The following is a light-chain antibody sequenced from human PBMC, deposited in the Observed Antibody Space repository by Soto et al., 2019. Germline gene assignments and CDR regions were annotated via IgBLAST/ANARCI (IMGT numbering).Light chain of an antibody. CDR3: AAWDDSLNGYV. Sequence: HSVLTQPPSVSAVPGQKVTISCSGSSSNIENNYVSWYQQLPGTAPKLLIYNNNQRPSGVPDRFSGSKSGTSASLAISGLQSEDEADYYCAAWDDSLNGYVFGTGTKVTVL. CDR1: SSNIENNY. CDR2: NNN. J-gene: IGLJ1*01. V-gene: IGLV1-44*01.